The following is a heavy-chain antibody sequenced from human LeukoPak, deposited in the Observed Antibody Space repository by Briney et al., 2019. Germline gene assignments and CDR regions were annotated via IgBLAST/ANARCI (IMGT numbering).Heavy chain of an antibody. CDR1: GFTFSSYA. Sequence: GASLRLSCAASGFTFSSYAMSWVRQAPGTGLKWVSSISSSGGNTYYADSVKGRLTISRDNSKNALYLQMNSLRADDTAVYYCAKVGGSTCSSTSCFLGRMGFDYWGQGTLVTVSS. D-gene: IGHD2-2*01. CDR3: AKVGGSTCSSTSCFLGRMGFDY. V-gene: IGHV3-23*01. J-gene: IGHJ4*02. CDR2: ISSSGGNT.